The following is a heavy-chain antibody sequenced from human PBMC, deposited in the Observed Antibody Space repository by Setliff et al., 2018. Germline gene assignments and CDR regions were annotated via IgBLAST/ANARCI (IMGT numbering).Heavy chain of an antibody. D-gene: IGHD2-8*01. Sequence: SVKVSCKASGATFSSYGISWVRQAPGQGLEWMGGTIPMFGTTEYAQKFQGRLTIITDESTNTAFMQLSSLRSDDTAVYYCAGERGVVLDANNYYYYMDVWGKGTAVTVSS. CDR1: GATFSSYG. CDR2: TIPMFGTT. J-gene: IGHJ6*03. CDR3: AGERGVVLDANNYYYYMDV. V-gene: IGHV1-69*05.